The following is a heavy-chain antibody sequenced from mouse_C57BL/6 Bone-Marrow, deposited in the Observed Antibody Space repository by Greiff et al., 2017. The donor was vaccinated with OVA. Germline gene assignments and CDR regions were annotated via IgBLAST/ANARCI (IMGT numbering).Heavy chain of an antibody. CDR3: ARVAYGSRRDWYFDV. D-gene: IGHD1-1*01. CDR1: GFTFSDFY. V-gene: IGHV7-1*01. J-gene: IGHJ1*03. CDR2: SRNKANDYTT. Sequence: EVKVVESGGGLVQSGRSLRLSCATSGFTFSDFYMEWVRQAPGKGLEWIAASRNKANDYTTEYSASVKGRFIVSRDTSQSILYLQMNALRAEDTAIYYCARVAYGSRRDWYFDVWGTGTTVTVSS.